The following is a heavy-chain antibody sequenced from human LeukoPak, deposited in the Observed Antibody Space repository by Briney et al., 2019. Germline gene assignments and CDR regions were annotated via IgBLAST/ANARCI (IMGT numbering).Heavy chain of an antibody. CDR3: AKGILRYFDWFPGY. V-gene: IGHV3-53*01. D-gene: IGHD3-9*01. Sequence: GGSLRLSCAASGFTVSTNYMSWVRQAPGKGLEWVSVIYSGGSTYYADSVKGRFTISRDNSKNTLYLQMNSLRAEDTAVYYCAKGILRYFDWFPGYWGQGTLVIVSS. CDR1: GFTVSTNY. J-gene: IGHJ4*02. CDR2: IYSGGST.